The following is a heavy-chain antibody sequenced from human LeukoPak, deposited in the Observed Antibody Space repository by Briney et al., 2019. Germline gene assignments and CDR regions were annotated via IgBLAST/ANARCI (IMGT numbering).Heavy chain of an antibody. CDR3: WRHRDGDVHYFDY. CDR1: GGSISSYY. V-gene: IGHV4-59*08. D-gene: IGHD5-24*01. J-gene: IGHJ4*02. CDR2: IYYSGST. Sequence: SETLSLTCTVSGGSISSYYCSWIRQPPGKGLEWIGYIYYSGSTNYNTSLKSRVTISVDTSKNQFSLKLSSVTAADTAVYYCWRHRDGDVHYFDYWGRGTLVTVSS.